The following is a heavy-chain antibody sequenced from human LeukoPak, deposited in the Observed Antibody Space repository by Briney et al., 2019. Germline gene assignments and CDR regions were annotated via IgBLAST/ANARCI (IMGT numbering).Heavy chain of an antibody. CDR3: AKFVVPYYYDSSGSHFDY. CDR2: ISGSGGST. J-gene: IGHJ4*02. Sequence: GGSLRLSCAASGFTFSSYAMSWVRQAPGKGLEWVSAISGSGGSTYYADSVKGRFTISRDNSKNTLYLQMNSLRAEDTAVYYCAKFVVPYYYDSSGSHFDYWGQGTLVTVSS. CDR1: GFTFSSYA. D-gene: IGHD3-22*01. V-gene: IGHV3-23*01.